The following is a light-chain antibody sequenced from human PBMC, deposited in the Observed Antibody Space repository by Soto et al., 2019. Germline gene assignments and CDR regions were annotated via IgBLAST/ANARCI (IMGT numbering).Light chain of an antibody. CDR3: QQYNKWPIT. Sequence: VVTLSPAAVSVSPEESATLSCRASQSVSSDLAWYQQKPGQAPRLLIYYTSARATGFPARFSGGGSGTEFTLTISSLQSEDSAFYYCQQYNKWPITSCQGARPEVK. J-gene: IGKJ5*01. V-gene: IGKV3-15*01. CDR1: QSVSSD. CDR2: YTS.